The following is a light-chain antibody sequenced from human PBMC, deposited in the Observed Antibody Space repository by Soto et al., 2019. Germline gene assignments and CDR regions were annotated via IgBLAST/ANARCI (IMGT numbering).Light chain of an antibody. CDR2: EVS. CDR3: SSYTSSSPCV. V-gene: IGLV2-14*01. CDR1: SSDVGGYKY. Sequence: QSALTQPASVSGSPGQSTTISCTGTSSDVGGYKYVSWYQQYPGKAPKLMMYEVSNRPSGVSNRFSGSKSGNTASLTISGLQAEDEADYYCSSYTSSSPCVFGTGTKVTVL. J-gene: IGLJ1*01.